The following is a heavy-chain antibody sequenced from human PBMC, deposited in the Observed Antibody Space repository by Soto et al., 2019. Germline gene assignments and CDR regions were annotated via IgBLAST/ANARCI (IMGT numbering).Heavy chain of an antibody. V-gene: IGHV1-18*04. J-gene: IGHJ3*02. CDR1: GYTFTSYG. Sequence: ASVKVSFKACGYTFTSYGISRLRQAPGQGLEWMGWISAYNGNTNYAQKLQGRVAMTTDTSTSTAYMELRSLRSDDTAVYYCARDRSVAGERYAFDIWGQGTMVTVSS. D-gene: IGHD6-19*01. CDR3: ARDRSVAGERYAFDI. CDR2: ISAYNGNT.